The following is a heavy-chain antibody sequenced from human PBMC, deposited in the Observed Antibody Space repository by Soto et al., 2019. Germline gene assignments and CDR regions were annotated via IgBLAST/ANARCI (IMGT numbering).Heavy chain of an antibody. CDR2: IYYSGST. V-gene: IGHV4-61*01. CDR1: GGSVSSRSYF. D-gene: IGHD1-26*01. CDR3: ERDTMGDTAAQFDY. Sequence: SETLSLTCTVSGGSVSSRSYFWSWIRQPPGKGLEWIGCIYYSGSTNYNPSLKSRVTISLDTSKNQFSLKLSSVTAADTDVYYCERDTMGDTAAQFDYWGQGTLVTVSS. J-gene: IGHJ4*02.